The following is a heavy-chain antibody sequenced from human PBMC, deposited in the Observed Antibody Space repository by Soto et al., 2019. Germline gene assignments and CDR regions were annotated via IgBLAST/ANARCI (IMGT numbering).Heavy chain of an antibody. J-gene: IGHJ6*03. CDR3: ARSSDDILTGFYYMDV. Sequence: SEILSLTCAVYGGYFSGYYWSWIRQPPGKGLEWIGEINHSGSTNYNPSLKSRVTISVDTTKNQFSLKLSSVTAADTAVYYCARSSDDILTGFYYMDVWGKGTTVTVSS. CDR2: INHSGST. V-gene: IGHV4-34*01. CDR1: GGYFSGYY. D-gene: IGHD3-9*01.